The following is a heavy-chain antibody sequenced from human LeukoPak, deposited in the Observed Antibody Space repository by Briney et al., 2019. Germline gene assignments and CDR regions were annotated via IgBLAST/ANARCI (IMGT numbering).Heavy chain of an antibody. D-gene: IGHD4-23*01. CDR1: GFIFRNYA. V-gene: IGHV3-7*01. J-gene: IGHJ4*02. CDR2: IKQDGSEK. Sequence: GGSLRLSCAASGFIFRNYAMHWVRQAPGKGLEWVANIKQDGSEKFYVDSVKGRFTISRDNAKNSLYVQMNSLRVEDTAVYYCARDLATPRGFFDYWGQGTLVTVSS. CDR3: ARDLATPRGFFDY.